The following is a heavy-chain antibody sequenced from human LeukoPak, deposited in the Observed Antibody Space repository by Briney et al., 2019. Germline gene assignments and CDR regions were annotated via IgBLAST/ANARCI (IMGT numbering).Heavy chain of an antibody. J-gene: IGHJ5*02. D-gene: IGHD3-10*01. CDR3: ARDLVSDYYGSGSYSPNWFDP. CDR1: GFTFDDYG. Sequence: PGGSLRLSCAASGFTFDDYGMSWVRQAPGKGLEWVSGINWNGGSTGYADSVKGRFTISRDNAKNSLYLQMNSLRAEDTALYYCARDLVSDYYGSGSYSPNWFDPWGQGTLVTVSS. V-gene: IGHV3-20*04. CDR2: INWNGGST.